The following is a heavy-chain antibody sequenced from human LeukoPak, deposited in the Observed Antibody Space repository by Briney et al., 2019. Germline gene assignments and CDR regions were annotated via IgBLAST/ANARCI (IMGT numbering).Heavy chain of an antibody. CDR1: GGSISSSSYY. J-gene: IGHJ3*02. V-gene: IGHV4-39*07. D-gene: IGHD2-2*01. CDR3: ARDLPFDI. Sequence: NTSETLSLTCTVSGGSISSSSYYWGWIRQPPGKGLEWIGSIYYSGSTYYNPSLKSRVTISVDTSKNQFSLKLSSVTAADTAVYYCARDLPFDIWGQGTMVTVSS. CDR2: IYYSGST.